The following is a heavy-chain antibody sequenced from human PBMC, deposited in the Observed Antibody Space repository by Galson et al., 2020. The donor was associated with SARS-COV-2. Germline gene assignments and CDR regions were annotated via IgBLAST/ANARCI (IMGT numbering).Heavy chain of an antibody. V-gene: IGHV4-34*01. CDR1: GGSLSGYY. J-gene: IGHJ5*02. CDR3: ARSKAADITPRMFDWFDP. D-gene: IGHD2-15*01. CDR2: INHRQTT. Sequence: SQTLSLTCAVYGGSLSGYYWSWIRQPPGKGLEWIGEINHRQTTNYNPSLKSRITISLHTSKNQFSLKLSSVTAADTAVYYCARSKAADITPRMFDWFDPWGQGTLVTVSS.